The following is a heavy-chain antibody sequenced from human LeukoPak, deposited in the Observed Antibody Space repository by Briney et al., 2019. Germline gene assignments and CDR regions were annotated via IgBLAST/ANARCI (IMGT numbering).Heavy chain of an antibody. CDR2: IYYSGST. Sequence: SETLSLACTVSGGSISSSSYYWGWIRQPPGKGLEWIGSIYYSGSTYYNPSLKSRVTISVDTSKNQFSLKLSSVTAADTAVYYCARKYSSGWVHDWYFDLWGRGTLVTVSS. V-gene: IGHV4-39*01. D-gene: IGHD6-19*01. CDR1: GGSISSSSYY. J-gene: IGHJ2*01. CDR3: ARKYSSGWVHDWYFDL.